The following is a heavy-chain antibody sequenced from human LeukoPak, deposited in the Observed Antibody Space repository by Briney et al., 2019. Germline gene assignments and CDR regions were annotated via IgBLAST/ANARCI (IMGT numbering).Heavy chain of an antibody. CDR2: ISSSSSYI. Sequence: GGSLRLSCAASGFTFSSYSMNWVRQAPGKGLEWVSSISSSSSYIYYADSVKGRFTISRDNAKNSLYLQMNSLRAEDTAVYYCARVRTSGDILTGYLSWGQGTLVTVSS. D-gene: IGHD3-9*01. J-gene: IGHJ4*02. CDR1: GFTFSSYS. CDR3: ARVRTSGDILTGYLS. V-gene: IGHV3-21*01.